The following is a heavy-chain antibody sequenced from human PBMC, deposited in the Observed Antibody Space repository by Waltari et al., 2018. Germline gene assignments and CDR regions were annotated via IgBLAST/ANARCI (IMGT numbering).Heavy chain of an antibody. V-gene: IGHV4-59*11. CDR2: IYYSEST. D-gene: IGHD2-15*01. CDR1: GGSISSHY. Sequence: QVQLQESGPGLGKPSETLSLTCTVPGGSISSHYWSWSRQPPGKGLEWIGYIYYSESTNYNPTLKSRITISVDTSKNQFSLKLSSVTAADTVAYYCAAQVVADYYFDYWGQGTLVTVSS. J-gene: IGHJ4*02. CDR3: AAQVVADYYFDY.